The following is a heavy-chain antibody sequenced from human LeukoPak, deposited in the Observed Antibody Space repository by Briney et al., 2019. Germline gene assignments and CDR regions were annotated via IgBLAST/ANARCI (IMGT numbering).Heavy chain of an antibody. J-gene: IGHJ3*02. D-gene: IGHD3-9*01. CDR1: GGSISSSSYY. Sequence: PSETLSLTCTVSGGSISSSSYYWGWIRQPPGKGLEWIGSIYYSGSTSYTPSLRSRVTISVDTSKNQFSLRLTSVTAADTAVYYCTRGGGLRYFDWLGTDAFDIWGQGTMVTVSS. CDR2: IYYSGST. V-gene: IGHV4-39*01. CDR3: TRGGGLRYFDWLGTDAFDI.